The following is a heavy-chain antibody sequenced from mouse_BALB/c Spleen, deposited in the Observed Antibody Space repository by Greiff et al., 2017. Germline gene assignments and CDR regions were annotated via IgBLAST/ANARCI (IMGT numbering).Heavy chain of an antibody. CDR3: ARDPYGNYGWYFDV. CDR1: GFTFSSYA. D-gene: IGHD2-1*01. J-gene: IGHJ1*01. Sequence: EVKLVESGGGLVKPGGSLTLSCAASGFTFSSYAMSWVRQTPEKRLEWVASIRSGGSTYYPDSVKGRFTISRDNARNILYLRMSSLRSEDTAMSYCARDPYGNYGWYFDVWGAGTTVTVSS. V-gene: IGHV5-6-5*01. CDR2: IRSGGST.